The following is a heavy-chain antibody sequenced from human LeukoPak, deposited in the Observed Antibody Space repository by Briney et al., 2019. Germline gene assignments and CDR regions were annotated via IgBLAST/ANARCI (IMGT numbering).Heavy chain of an antibody. V-gene: IGHV1-69*04. J-gene: IGHJ6*02. CDR2: IIPIFGIA. CDR3: AGDLTMVLGYGMDV. CDR1: GGTFSSYA. Sequence: SVKVSCKASGGTFSSYAISWVRQAPGQGPEWMGRIIPIFGIANYAQKFQGRVTITADKSTSTAYMELSSLRSEDTAVYYCAGDLTMVLGYGMDVWGQGTTVTVSS. D-gene: IGHD3-10*01.